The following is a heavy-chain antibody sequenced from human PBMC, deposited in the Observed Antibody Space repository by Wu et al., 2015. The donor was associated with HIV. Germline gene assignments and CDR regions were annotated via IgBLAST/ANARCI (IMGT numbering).Heavy chain of an antibody. V-gene: IGHV1-8*01. CDR1: GYTFGSYD. CDR3: ARQRAYTSGWYIYDY. CDR2: MNPKTGNT. D-gene: IGHD6-19*01. J-gene: IGHJ4*02. Sequence: QVQLVQSGAEVKKPGASVKVSCTASGYTFGSYDINWVRQATGQGLEWMGWMNPKTGNTGQAQKFQGRVTLTRNTSIRTAYMELSSLRPEDTAVYYCARQRAYTSGWYIYDYWGQGTLVTVSS.